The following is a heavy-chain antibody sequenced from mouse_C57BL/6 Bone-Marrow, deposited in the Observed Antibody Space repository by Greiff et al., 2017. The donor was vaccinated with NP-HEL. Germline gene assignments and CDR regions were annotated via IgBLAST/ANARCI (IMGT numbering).Heavy chain of an antibody. V-gene: IGHV2-5*01. J-gene: IGHJ4*01. CDR2: IWRGGST. D-gene: IGHD2-4*01. CDR1: GFSLTSYG. Sequence: QVQLQQSGPGLVQPSQSLSITCTVSGFSLTSYGVHWVRQSPGKGLEWLGVIWRGGSTDYNAAFMSRLSITKDNSKSQVFFKMNSLQADDTAIYYCAKNLRDDYFYYAMDYWGQGTSVTVSS. CDR3: AKNLRDDYFYYAMDY.